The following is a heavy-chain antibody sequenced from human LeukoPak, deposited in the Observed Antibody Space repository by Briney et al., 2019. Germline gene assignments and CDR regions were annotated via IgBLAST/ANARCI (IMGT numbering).Heavy chain of an antibody. Sequence: PSETLSLTCTVSGGSISSNSCYWAWIRQPPGKGLEWIGSIYYSGSTYYNPSLMSRVTISVDTSKNQFSLNLSSVTAADTAVYYCADYGDYGSFDYWGQGTLVTVSS. CDR2: IYYSGST. J-gene: IGHJ4*02. CDR1: GGSISSNSCY. CDR3: ADYGDYGSFDY. D-gene: IGHD4-17*01. V-gene: IGHV4-39*01.